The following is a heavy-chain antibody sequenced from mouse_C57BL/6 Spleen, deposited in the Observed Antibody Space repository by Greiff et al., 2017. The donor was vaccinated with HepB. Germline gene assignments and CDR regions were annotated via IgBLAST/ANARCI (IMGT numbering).Heavy chain of an antibody. V-gene: IGHV14-4*01. CDR2: IDPENGDT. CDR1: GFNIKDDY. D-gene: IGHD2-3*01. CDR3: TKDGRGC. J-gene: IGHJ3*01. Sequence: VQLQQSGAELVRPGASVKLSCTASGFNIKDDYMHWVKQRPEQGLEWIGWIDPENGDTEYASKFQGKATITADTSSNTAYLQLSSLTSEDTAVYYCTKDGRGCWGQGTLVTVSA.